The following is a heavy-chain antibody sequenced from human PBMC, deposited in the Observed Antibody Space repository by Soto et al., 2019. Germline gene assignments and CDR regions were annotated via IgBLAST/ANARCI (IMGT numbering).Heavy chain of an antibody. CDR1: GFTFSSQT. CDR2: ISSSGST. J-gene: IGHJ4*02. V-gene: IGHV3-23*01. Sequence: EVQLLESGGGLVQPGGSLRLSCAASGFTFSSQTMSWVRQAPGKGLEWVSVISSSGSTSYTDSVEGRFTISKDSSNITLYLQLNSLRVEDTAVYYCAKGARDVDSWGQGTLVTVSS. D-gene: IGHD5-12*01. CDR3: AKGARDVDS.